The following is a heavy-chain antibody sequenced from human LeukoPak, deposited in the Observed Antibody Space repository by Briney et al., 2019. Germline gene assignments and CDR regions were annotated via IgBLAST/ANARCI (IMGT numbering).Heavy chain of an antibody. J-gene: IGHJ4*02. CDR3: AKDETPNTGVVIISYVDY. V-gene: IGHV3-23*01. Sequence: PGGSLRLSCAASGFTFSSYAMSWVRQAPGKGLEWVSAMSGSGGSTYYADSVKGRFTISRDNSKNTLYLQMNSLRAEDTAVYYCAKDETPNTGVVIISYVDYWGQGTLVTVSS. CDR2: MSGSGGST. D-gene: IGHD3-3*01. CDR1: GFTFSSYA.